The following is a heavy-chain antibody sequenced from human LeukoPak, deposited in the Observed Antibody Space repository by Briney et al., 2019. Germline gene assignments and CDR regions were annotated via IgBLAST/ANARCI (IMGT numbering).Heavy chain of an antibody. CDR2: IYYSGST. V-gene: IGHV4-39*07. Sequence: SETLSLTCTVSGGSISSSSYYWGWIRQPPGKGLEWIGSIYYSGSTYYNPSLKSRVTISVDTSKNQFSLKLSSVTAADTAMYYCARVPFGELFTRSIHYYYMDVWGKGTTVTVSS. CDR1: GGSISSSSYY. D-gene: IGHD3-10*01. J-gene: IGHJ6*03. CDR3: ARVPFGELFTRSIHYYYMDV.